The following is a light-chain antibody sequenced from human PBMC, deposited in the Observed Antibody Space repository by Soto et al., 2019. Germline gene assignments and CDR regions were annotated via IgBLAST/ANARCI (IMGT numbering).Light chain of an antibody. CDR3: CSYAGSDIFVV. V-gene: IGLV2-23*02. Sequence: QSALTQPASVSGSPGQSITISCTGSSSDVGKYNLVSWYQWHPGKAPKLMIYEDSQRPSGVSNRFSGSKSGNTASLTISGLQAEDEADYYCCSYAGSDIFVVFGAGTKLTVL. J-gene: IGLJ2*01. CDR1: SSDVGKYNL. CDR2: EDS.